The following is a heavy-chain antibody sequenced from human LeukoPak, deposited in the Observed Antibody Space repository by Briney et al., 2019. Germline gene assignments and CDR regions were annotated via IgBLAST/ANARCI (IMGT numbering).Heavy chain of an antibody. D-gene: IGHD1-26*01. J-gene: IGHJ6*03. CDR1: GGSISSYY. CDR3: ARTISGSYFYMDV. CDR2: IYTSGSA. Sequence: TSETLSLTCTVSGGSISSYYWSWIRQPAGKGLEWIGRIYTSGSADYNPSLKSRVTMSVDTSKNQFSLKLMSVTAADTAVYYCARTISGSYFYMDVWGKGTTVTVSS. V-gene: IGHV4-4*07.